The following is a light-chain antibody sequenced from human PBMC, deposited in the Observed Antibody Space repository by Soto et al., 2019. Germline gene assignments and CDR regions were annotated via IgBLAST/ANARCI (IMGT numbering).Light chain of an antibody. Sequence: TQSPGTLSLSPGERATLSCRASQSVSSSYLAWYQQKPGQAPRLLIYGASSRATGIPDRFSGSGSGTDFTLTISRLEPEDFAVYYCQQYATSPLTFGGGTKVDIK. CDR3: QQYATSPLT. CDR2: GAS. V-gene: IGKV3-20*01. J-gene: IGKJ4*01. CDR1: QSVSSSY.